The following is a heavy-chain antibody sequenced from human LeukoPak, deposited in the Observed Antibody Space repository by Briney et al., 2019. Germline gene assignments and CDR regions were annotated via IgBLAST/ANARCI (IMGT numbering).Heavy chain of an antibody. CDR3: ARVKSWDSSGWLLKSYYFDY. CDR1: GGTFSSYA. Sequence: ASVKVSCKASGGTFSSYAISWVRQAPGQGLEWMGGIIPIFGTANYAQKFQGRVTITADKSTSTAYMELSSLRSEDTAVYYCARVKSWDSSGWLLKSYYFDYWGQGTLVTVSS. V-gene: IGHV1-69*06. D-gene: IGHD6-19*01. CDR2: IIPIFGTA. J-gene: IGHJ4*02.